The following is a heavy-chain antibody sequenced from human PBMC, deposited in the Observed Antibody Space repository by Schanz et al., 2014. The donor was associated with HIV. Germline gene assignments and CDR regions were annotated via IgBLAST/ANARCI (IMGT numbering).Heavy chain of an antibody. J-gene: IGHJ4*02. CDR2: ISSGGVTI. D-gene: IGHD2-21*01. Sequence: QVYLVESGGVLVKPGGSLRLSCAAFGFTFSDNYMTWVRQAPGKGLVWVSYISSGGVTISYADSMKGRFTISRDNAKNSLLLQMNSLRAEDTAVYYCAKDHLGVVEVPGTPVHWGQGTLVTVSS. CDR3: AKDHLGVVEVPGTPVH. CDR1: GFTFSDNY. V-gene: IGHV3-11*04.